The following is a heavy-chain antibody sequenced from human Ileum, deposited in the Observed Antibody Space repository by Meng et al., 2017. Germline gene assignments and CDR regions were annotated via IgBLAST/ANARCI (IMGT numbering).Heavy chain of an antibody. CDR2: ISFDGSNK. V-gene: IGHV3-30-3*01. D-gene: IGHD3-22*01. J-gene: IGHJ4*02. CDR3: ARGLPYYDSTDYYRLDY. CDR1: WFTFSSYA. Sequence: QGHLVESGGGVVQSGRSLRLSCAASWFTFSSYAVHWVRQAPGKGLEWVAVISFDGSNKYYIDSVKGRFTISRDNSKNTVFLQMGSLRAEDTALYYCARGLPYYDSTDYYRLDYWGQGTLVTVSS.